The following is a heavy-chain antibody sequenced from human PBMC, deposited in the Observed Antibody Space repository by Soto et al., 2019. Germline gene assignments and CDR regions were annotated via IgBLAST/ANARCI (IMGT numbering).Heavy chain of an antibody. CDR1: GFTFSSYA. V-gene: IGHV3-23*01. Sequence: PGVSLRVSCAASGFTFSSYAMSWVRQSPGKGLEWVSAISGSVGSTYYADSVKGRFTISRDNSKNTLYLQMNRLRAEDTAVDYSAKSGGTGYYYYYGMDVWGQGTTVTVSS. CDR2: ISGSVGST. CDR3: AKSGGTGYYYYYGMDV. D-gene: IGHD2-15*01. J-gene: IGHJ6*02.